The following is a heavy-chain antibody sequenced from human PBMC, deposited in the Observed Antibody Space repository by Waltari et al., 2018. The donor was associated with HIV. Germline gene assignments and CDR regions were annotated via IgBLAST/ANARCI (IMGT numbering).Heavy chain of an antibody. CDR3: AKSGDDNGGAFDI. D-gene: IGHD7-27*01. CDR1: GYSFSSGFY. CDR2: IYHSGIT. J-gene: IGHJ3*02. V-gene: IGHV4-38-2*01. Sequence: QVQLQESGPGLVKPSETLSLTCAVSGYSFSSGFYWRWTRQPPGKGLEWIGSIYHSGITYYNPSLKSRVTISVDTSKNQFSLKLTSVTATDTAVYYCAKSGDDNGGAFDIWGQGTIVTVSS.